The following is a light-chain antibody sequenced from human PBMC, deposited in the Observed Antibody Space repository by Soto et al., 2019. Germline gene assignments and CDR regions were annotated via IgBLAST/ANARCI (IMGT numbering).Light chain of an antibody. CDR2: DAS. CDR1: QRINNW. CDR3: QQYDTYPLT. V-gene: IGKV1-5*01. J-gene: IGKJ4*01. Sequence: CRASQRINNWLAWYQQKPGKAPKFLIYDASTLEAGVPSRFSGSASGTEFTLTISGLQPEDVASYYCQQYDTYPLTFGGGTKVDIK.